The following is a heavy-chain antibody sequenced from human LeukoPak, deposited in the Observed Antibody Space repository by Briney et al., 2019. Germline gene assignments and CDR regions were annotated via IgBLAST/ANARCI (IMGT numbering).Heavy chain of an antibody. J-gene: IGHJ3*02. D-gene: IGHD4-23*01. CDR3: ASMTTVVSYDAFDI. CDR1: GFTVSSNY. CDR2: IYSGGST. Sequence: PGGSLRLSCAASGFTVSSNYMSWVRQAPGKGLEWVSVIYSGGSTYYADSVKGRFTISRDSSKNTLYLQMNSLRAEDTAVYYCASMTTVVSYDAFDIWGQGTMVTVSS. V-gene: IGHV3-66*01.